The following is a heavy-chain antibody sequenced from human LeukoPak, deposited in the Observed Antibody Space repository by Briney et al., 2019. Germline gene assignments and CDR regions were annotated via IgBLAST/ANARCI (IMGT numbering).Heavy chain of an antibody. CDR3: ARDGREVSRDAFDI. CDR1: GGSISSYY. D-gene: IGHD1-26*01. J-gene: IGHJ3*02. Sequence: SETLSLTCTVSGGSISSYYWSWIRQPAGKGLEWIGRIYTSGSTNYNPSLKSRVTMSVDTSKNQFSLKLSSVTAADTAVYYCARDGREVSRDAFDIWGQGTMVTVSS. CDR2: IYTSGST. V-gene: IGHV4-4*07.